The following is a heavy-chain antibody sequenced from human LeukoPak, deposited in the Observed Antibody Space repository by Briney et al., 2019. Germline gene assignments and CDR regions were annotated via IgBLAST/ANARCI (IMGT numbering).Heavy chain of an antibody. J-gene: IGHJ6*03. D-gene: IGHD6-13*01. Sequence: SETLSLTCAVYGECFSGYYWSWIRQPPGKGLEWIVEINHSGSTNYNPSLKSRVTISVDTSKNQFSLKLSSVTAADTAVYYCARGIATYYYYYYMDVWGKGTTVTVSS. CDR1: GECFSGYY. CDR2: INHSGST. V-gene: IGHV4-34*01. CDR3: ARGIATYYYYYYMDV.